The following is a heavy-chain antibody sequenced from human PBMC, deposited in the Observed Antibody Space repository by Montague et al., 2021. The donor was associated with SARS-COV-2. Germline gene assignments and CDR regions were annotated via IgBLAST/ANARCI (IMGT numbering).Heavy chain of an antibody. J-gene: IGHJ5*02. CDR3: AKSVEPYGDYVGWFDP. V-gene: IGHV3-33*06. Sequence: SLRLSCAASGFTFSSYAMHWVRQAPGKGLEWVAVIWYDGSNKYYADSVKGRFTISRDNSKNTLYLQMNSLGAEDTAVYYCAKSVEPYGDYVGWFDPWGQGTLVTVSS. CDR1: GFTFSSYA. D-gene: IGHD4-17*01. CDR2: IWYDGSNK.